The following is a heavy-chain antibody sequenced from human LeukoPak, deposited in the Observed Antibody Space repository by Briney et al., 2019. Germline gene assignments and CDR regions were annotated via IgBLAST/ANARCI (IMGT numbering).Heavy chain of an antibody. J-gene: IGHJ4*02. CDR2: ISGSGGST. Sequence: PGGSLRLSCAASGFTFSSYAMSWVRQAPGKGLEWVSAISGSGGSTYYADSVKGRFTISRDNSKNTLYLQMNSLRAEDTAVYYRAKVSGYSSGWPENYWGQGTLVTVSS. CDR3: AKVSGYSSGWPENY. D-gene: IGHD6-19*01. V-gene: IGHV3-23*01. CDR1: GFTFSSYA.